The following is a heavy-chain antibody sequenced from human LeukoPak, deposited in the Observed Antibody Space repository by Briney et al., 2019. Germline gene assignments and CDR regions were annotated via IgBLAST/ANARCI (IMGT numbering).Heavy chain of an antibody. V-gene: IGHV1-8*01. J-gene: IGHJ4*02. CDR1: GYTFTSYD. D-gene: IGHD2-15*01. CDR2: MNPNSGNT. Sequence: ASVKVSCKASGYTFTSYDINWVRQATGQGLEWMGWMNPNSGNTGYAQKFQGRVTMTSNTSISTAYMEVTSLKPEDTAVYYCARGAPGSYCSGGSCPYFDFWGQGTLATVSS. CDR3: ARGAPGSYCSGGSCPYFDF.